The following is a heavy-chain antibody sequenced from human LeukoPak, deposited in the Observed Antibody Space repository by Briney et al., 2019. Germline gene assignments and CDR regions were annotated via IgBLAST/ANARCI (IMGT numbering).Heavy chain of an antibody. D-gene: IGHD3-22*01. CDR3: ARTRMPITMIVVVIPYYFDY. J-gene: IGHJ4*02. Sequence: ASVKVSRKASGYTFTGYYMHWVRQAPGQGLEWMGWINPNSGGTNYAQKFQGRVTMTRDTSISTAYMELSRLRSDDTAVYYCARTRMPITMIVVVIPYYFDYWGQGTLVTVSS. CDR2: INPNSGGT. CDR1: GYTFTGYY. V-gene: IGHV1-2*02.